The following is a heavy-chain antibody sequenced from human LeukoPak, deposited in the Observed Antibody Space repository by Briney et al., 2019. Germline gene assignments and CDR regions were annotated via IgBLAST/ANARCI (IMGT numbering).Heavy chain of an antibody. Sequence: GGSLRLSCAASGVTFCRYSMNWLRQAPGKGLEWVSYISSSSSTIDYADSVKGRFSISRDNAKNSLYLQMKSLRDEDTVVYYCAGEEGGKAAFCGQGTMVTVSS. CDR3: AGEEGGKAAF. J-gene: IGHJ3*01. D-gene: IGHD2-15*01. CDR1: GVTFCRYS. CDR2: ISSSSSTI. V-gene: IGHV3-48*02.